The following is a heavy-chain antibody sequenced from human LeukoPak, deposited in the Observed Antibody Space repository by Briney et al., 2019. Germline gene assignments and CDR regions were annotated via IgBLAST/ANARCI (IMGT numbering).Heavy chain of an antibody. V-gene: IGHV4-34*01. CDR1: GGSFSGYY. Sequence: SETLSLTCAVYGGSFSGYYWSWIRQPPGKGLEWIGEINHSGSTNYNPSLKSRVTISVDTSKNQFSLELSSVTAADTAVYYCARVATVAGPFDYWGQGTLVTVSS. D-gene: IGHD6-19*01. J-gene: IGHJ4*02. CDR2: INHSGST. CDR3: ARVATVAGPFDY.